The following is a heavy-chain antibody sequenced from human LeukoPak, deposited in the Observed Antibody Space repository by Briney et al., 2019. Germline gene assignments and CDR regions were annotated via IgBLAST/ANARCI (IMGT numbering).Heavy chain of an antibody. D-gene: IGHD6-13*01. Sequence: ASVKVSCKASGYTFTSYGISWVRQAPGQGLEWMGWISAYNGNTNYAQKLQGRVTMTTDTSTSTAYMELGSLRSDDTAVYYCARDSSSWTNYYYYGMDVWGQGTTVTVSS. CDR2: ISAYNGNT. CDR3: ARDSSSWTNYYYYGMDV. J-gene: IGHJ6*02. V-gene: IGHV1-18*01. CDR1: GYTFTSYG.